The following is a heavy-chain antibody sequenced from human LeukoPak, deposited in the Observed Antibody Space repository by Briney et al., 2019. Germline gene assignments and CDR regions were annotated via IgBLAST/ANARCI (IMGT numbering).Heavy chain of an antibody. V-gene: IGHV4-61*02. Sequence: PSETLSLTCTVSGASITSQIYFWGWIRQPPGKGLEWIGRIYTSGSTNYNPSLKSRVTMSVDTSKNQFSLKLSSVTAADTAVYYCARDDWAVAGYWGQGTLVTVSS. CDR1: GASITSQIYF. CDR3: ARDDWAVAGY. D-gene: IGHD6-19*01. CDR2: IYTSGST. J-gene: IGHJ4*02.